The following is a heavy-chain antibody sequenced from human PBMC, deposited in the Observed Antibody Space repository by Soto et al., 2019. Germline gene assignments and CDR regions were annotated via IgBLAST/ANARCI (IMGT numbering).Heavy chain of an antibody. D-gene: IGHD6-6*01. CDR3: ARERPDGARLDP. Sequence: SETLSLTCTVSGGSLSPNYWSWIRQPPGKGLEWIGYIYHSGSTYYNPSLKSRVTISVDTSKNQFSLKLSSVTAADTAVYYCARERPDGARLDPWGQGTLVTVSS. J-gene: IGHJ5*02. CDR2: IYHSGST. V-gene: IGHV4-30-4*08. CDR1: GGSLSPNY.